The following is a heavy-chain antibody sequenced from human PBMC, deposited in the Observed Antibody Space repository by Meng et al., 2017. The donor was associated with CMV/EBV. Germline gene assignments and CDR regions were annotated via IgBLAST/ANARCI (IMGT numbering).Heavy chain of an antibody. CDR2: ISGSGGST. V-gene: IGHV3-23*01. CDR3: VKGEDIVVVPAADGVLGAFDI. CDR1: GFTFSSYA. Sequence: GGSLRLSCAASGFTFSSYAMSWVRQAPGKGLEWVSAISGSGGSTYYADSVKGRFTISRDNSKNTLYLQMNSLRAEDTAVYYCVKGEDIVVVPAADGVLGAFDIWGQGTMVTVSS. D-gene: IGHD2-2*01. J-gene: IGHJ3*02.